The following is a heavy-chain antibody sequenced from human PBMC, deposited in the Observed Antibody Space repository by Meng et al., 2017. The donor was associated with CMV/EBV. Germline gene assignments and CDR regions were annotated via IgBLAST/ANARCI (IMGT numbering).Heavy chain of an antibody. CDR3: ARWSGLGGKADY. CDR2: IYYSGST. V-gene: IGHV4-31*03. CDR1: GGSISSGGYY. D-gene: IGHD3-3*01. J-gene: IGHJ4*02. Sequence: CTVSGGSISSGGYYWSWIRQHPGKGLEWIGYIYYSGSTYYNPSLKSRVTISVDTSKNQFSLKLSSVTAEDTAVYYCARWSGLGGKADYWGQGTLVTVSS.